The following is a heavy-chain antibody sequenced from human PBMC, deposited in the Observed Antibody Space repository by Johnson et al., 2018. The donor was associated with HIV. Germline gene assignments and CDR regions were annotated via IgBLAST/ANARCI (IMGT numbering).Heavy chain of an antibody. J-gene: IGHJ3*02. CDR2: ISYDGSTK. D-gene: IGHD6-6*01. V-gene: IGHV3-30*03. Sequence: VQLVESGRGVVRPGGSLRLSCAASGFTFSSYGMHWVRQAPAKGLEWVAFISYDGSTKYYADSVKSRFTISRDNSKNTLYLQMNSLRAEDTAVYYCAREYSSLSQGAFDIWGQGTMVTVSS. CDR3: AREYSSLSQGAFDI. CDR1: GFTFSSYG.